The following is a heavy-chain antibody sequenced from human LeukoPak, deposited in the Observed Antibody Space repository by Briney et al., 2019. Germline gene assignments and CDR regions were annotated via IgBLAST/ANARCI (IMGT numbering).Heavy chain of an antibody. D-gene: IGHD4-17*01. Sequence: ASVKVSCKASGYTFTSYDINWVRPATGQGLEWMGWMNPNSGNTGYAQKFQGRVTMTRNTSISTAYMELSSLRSEDTAVYYCAKTLMGGDYVSDYWGQGTLVTVSS. V-gene: IGHV1-8*01. CDR2: MNPNSGNT. CDR3: AKTLMGGDYVSDY. CDR1: GYTFTSYD. J-gene: IGHJ4*02.